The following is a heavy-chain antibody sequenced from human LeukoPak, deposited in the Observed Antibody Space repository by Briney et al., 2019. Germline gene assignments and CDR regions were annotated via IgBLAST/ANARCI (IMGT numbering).Heavy chain of an antibody. Sequence: GGSLRLSCAASGFTVSSNYMSWVRQAPGKGLEWVSVIYSGGSTYYADSVKGRFTISRDNTKNSLYLQMNSLRAEDTAVYYCAREYKKQQLVLIAFDIWGQGTMVTVSS. V-gene: IGHV3-53*01. D-gene: IGHD6-13*01. J-gene: IGHJ3*02. CDR3: AREYKKQQLVLIAFDI. CDR1: GFTVSSNY. CDR2: IYSGGST.